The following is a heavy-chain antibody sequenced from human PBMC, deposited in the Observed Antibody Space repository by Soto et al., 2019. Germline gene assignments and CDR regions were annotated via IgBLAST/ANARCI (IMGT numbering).Heavy chain of an antibody. V-gene: IGHV3-30-3*01. D-gene: IGHD3-3*01. J-gene: IGHJ3*02. Sequence: QVQVVESGGGVVQPGGSLRLSCAASGFSFSDYAMDWVRQAPGKGLEGVAVVSHDGSKTYYADYVKGRFTISRDNSKNRLYVQMNSLRADDTAVYYLVRGLYYTKFAGRCNFEIWAQGRTVTVSS. CDR3: VRGLYYTKFAGRCNFEI. CDR1: GFSFSDYA. CDR2: VSHDGSKT.